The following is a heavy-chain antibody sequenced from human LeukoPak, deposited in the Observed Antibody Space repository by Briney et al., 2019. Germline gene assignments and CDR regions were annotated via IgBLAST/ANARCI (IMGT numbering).Heavy chain of an antibody. CDR2: IRSKAYGGTK. Sequence: GGSLRLSCAASGFTFSSYWMHWVRQAPGKGLEWVGFIRSKAYGGTKEYAASVKGTFTRSRDDSKSIAYLQMNSLKTEDTAVYYCTRVRTQLLSYYYYYYYMDVWGKGTTVTISS. CDR1: GFTFSSYW. V-gene: IGHV3-49*04. D-gene: IGHD2-2*01. CDR3: TRVRTQLLSYYYYYYYMDV. J-gene: IGHJ6*03.